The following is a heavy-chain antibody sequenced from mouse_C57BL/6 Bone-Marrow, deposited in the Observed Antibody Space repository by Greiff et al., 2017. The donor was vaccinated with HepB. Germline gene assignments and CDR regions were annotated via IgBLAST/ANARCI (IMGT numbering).Heavy chain of an antibody. D-gene: IGHD3-1*01. Sequence: EVMLVESEGGLVQPGSSMKLSCTASGFTFSDYYMAWVRQVPEKGLEWVANINYDGSSTYYLDSLKSRFIISRDNAKNILYLQMSSLKSEDTATYYCARESPRAYFDVWGTGTTVTVSS. CDR2: INYDGSST. CDR3: ARESPRAYFDV. V-gene: IGHV5-16*01. J-gene: IGHJ1*03. CDR1: GFTFSDYY.